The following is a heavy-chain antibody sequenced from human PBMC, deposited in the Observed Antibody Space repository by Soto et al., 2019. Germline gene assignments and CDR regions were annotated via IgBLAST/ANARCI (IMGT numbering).Heavy chain of an antibody. D-gene: IGHD3-9*01. J-gene: IGHJ4*02. V-gene: IGHV2-70*04. CDR3: ARDYYDILNGYSDFVD. Sequence: CGPTLVNPTRTLTLTCTFSGLSLITSGMRVSWMTKTQPKALEWLARIDWDDDKFYSTSLKTRLTISKDTSKNQVVLTMTNMDPVDTATYYCARDYYDILNGYSDFVDWGQGTMVTVSS. CDR2: IDWDDDK. CDR1: GLSLITSGMR.